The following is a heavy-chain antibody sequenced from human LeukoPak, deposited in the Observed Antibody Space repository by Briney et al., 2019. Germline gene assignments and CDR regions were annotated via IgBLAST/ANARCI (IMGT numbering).Heavy chain of an antibody. D-gene: IGHD5/OR15-5a*01. V-gene: IGHV1-46*01. CDR3: ATVSPGSYYYYYGMDV. CDR1: GYSLTSYY. J-gene: IGHJ6*02. Sequence: GASVKVSCKASGYSLTSYYMHWVRQAPGQGLEWMAIVNPSGDSTSYAQKFQGRVTMTEDTSTDTAYMELSSLRSEDTAVYYCATVSPGSYYYYYGMDVWGQGTTVTVSS. CDR2: VNPSGDST.